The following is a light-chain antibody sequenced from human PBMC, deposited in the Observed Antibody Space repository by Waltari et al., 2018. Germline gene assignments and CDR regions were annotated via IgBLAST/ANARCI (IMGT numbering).Light chain of an antibody. J-gene: IGKJ2*01. CDR1: QSVSSHS. CDR3: QQYGSSPLYT. V-gene: IGKV3-20*01. CDR2: GAS. Sequence: EIVLTQSPGTLSLSPGERATLSCRASQSVSSHSLAWYQQTPGQAPRLLIYGASSRATGISDRFSGSGSQTDFTLTISRLEPEDFAVYYCQQYGSSPLYTFGQGTKLEIK.